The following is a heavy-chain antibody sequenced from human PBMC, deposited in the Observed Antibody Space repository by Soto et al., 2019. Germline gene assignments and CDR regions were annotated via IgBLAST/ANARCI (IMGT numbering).Heavy chain of an antibody. CDR1: GYTFTGHY. CDR2: INPNSGGT. CDR3: ARSLYYGSGSYYDYGLDV. D-gene: IGHD3-10*01. Sequence: ASVKVSCKASGYTFTGHYMHWVRQAPGQGLEWMGWINPNSGGTNYAQKFQDWITMTRDTSISTAYMELSRLRYDDTAVYYCARSLYYGSGSYYDYGLDVWGQGTTVTVSS. J-gene: IGHJ6*02. V-gene: IGHV1-2*04.